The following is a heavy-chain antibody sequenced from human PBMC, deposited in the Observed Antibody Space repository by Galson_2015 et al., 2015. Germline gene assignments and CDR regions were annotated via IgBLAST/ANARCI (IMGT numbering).Heavy chain of an antibody. CDR2: ISGSGGST. CDR3: ARDTPPDTAMALFDY. V-gene: IGHV3-23*01. CDR1: GFTFSSYA. Sequence: SLRLSCAASGFTFSSYATSWVRQAPGKGLEWFSAISGSGGSTYYADSVKGRFTISRHTSKNTLYLQMNSLRAEDTAVYYCARDTPPDTAMALFDYWGQGTLVTVSS. J-gene: IGHJ4*02. D-gene: IGHD5-18*01.